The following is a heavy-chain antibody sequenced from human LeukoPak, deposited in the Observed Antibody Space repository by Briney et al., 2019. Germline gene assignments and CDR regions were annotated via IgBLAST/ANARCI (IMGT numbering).Heavy chain of an antibody. Sequence: ASVKVSCKASGYTFTSYDINWVRQATGQGLEWMGWISAYNGNTNYAQKLQGRVTMTTDTSTSTAYMELRSLRSDDTAVYYCAGDLATGRPNWFDPWGQGTLVTVSS. V-gene: IGHV1-18*01. CDR2: ISAYNGNT. CDR1: GYTFTSYD. J-gene: IGHJ5*02. D-gene: IGHD6-13*01. CDR3: AGDLATGRPNWFDP.